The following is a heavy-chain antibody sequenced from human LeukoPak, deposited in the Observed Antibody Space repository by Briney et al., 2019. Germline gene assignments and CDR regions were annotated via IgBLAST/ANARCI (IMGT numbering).Heavy chain of an antibody. CDR2: INHSGST. V-gene: IGHV4-34*01. CDR3: AREKGYCVSTNCYGGFFDY. D-gene: IGHD2-2*01. J-gene: IGHJ4*02. Sequence: PSETLSLTCAVYGGSSSDYYWSWIRQPPGKGLEWIGEINHSGSTIYNPSLRSRVTISVDTPKNQISLKLSSVTAADTAVYYCAREKGYCVSTNCYGGFFDYWGQGTLVTVSS. CDR1: GGSSSDYY.